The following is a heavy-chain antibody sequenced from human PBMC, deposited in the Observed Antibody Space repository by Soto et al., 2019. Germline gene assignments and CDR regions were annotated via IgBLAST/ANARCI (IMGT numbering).Heavy chain of an antibody. CDR3: ARHSRLGYCSGGSCRTYYYYGMDV. J-gene: IGHJ6*02. V-gene: IGHV5-51*01. CDR1: GYSFTSDW. D-gene: IGHD2-15*01. CDR2: IYPGDSDT. Sequence: GESLKISCTGSGYSFTSDWIGWVRQMPGKGLEWMGIIYPGDSDTRYSPSFQGQVTISADKSISTAYLQWSSLKASDTAMYYCARHSRLGYCSGGSCRTYYYYGMDVWGQGTTVTVSS.